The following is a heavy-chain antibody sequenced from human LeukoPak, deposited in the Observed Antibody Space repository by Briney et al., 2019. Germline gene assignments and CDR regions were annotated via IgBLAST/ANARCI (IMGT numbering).Heavy chain of an antibody. D-gene: IGHD3-22*01. CDR3: ARVGGDYYDSSGYFDY. V-gene: IGHV4-59*01. CDR2: IYYSGST. Sequence: SETLSLTCTVPGGSTSSSYWCWVRQPPGKGLGRSGYIYYSGSTNYNPSLPSRVTISVDTSKNQFSLKLSSVASAETAVYYCARVGGDYYDSSGYFDYWGQGTLVTVSS. CDR1: GGSTSSSY. J-gene: IGHJ4*02.